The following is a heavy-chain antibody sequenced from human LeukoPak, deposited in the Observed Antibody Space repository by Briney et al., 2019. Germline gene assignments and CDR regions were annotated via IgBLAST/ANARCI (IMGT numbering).Heavy chain of an antibody. V-gene: IGHV3-7*01. CDR2: IKEDGSEK. Sequence: YPGGSLRLSCAASGFMFSSYWMSWVRQAPGKGLEWVADIKEDGSEKSYVDSVKGRFTISRDNAKNSLYLQMNSLRAEDTAVYYCARELLNTLPLSYSMDVWGKGATVIVSS. J-gene: IGHJ6*03. CDR1: GFMFSSYW. D-gene: IGHD4/OR15-4a*01. CDR3: ARELLNTLPLSYSMDV.